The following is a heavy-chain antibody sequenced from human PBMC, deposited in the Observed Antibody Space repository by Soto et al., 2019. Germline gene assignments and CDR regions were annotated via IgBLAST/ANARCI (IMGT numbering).Heavy chain of an antibody. D-gene: IGHD3-9*01. CDR1: GGSISSSSYY. Sequence: SETLSLTCTVSGGSISSSSYYWGWIRQPPGKGLEWIGSIYYSGSTYYNPSLKSRVTISVDTSKNQFSLKLSSVTAADTAVYYCARHVCDKFDLVRATNWFAPWGQGTLVTVSS. CDR2: IYYSGST. V-gene: IGHV4-39*01. J-gene: IGHJ5*02. CDR3: ARHVCDKFDLVRATNWFAP.